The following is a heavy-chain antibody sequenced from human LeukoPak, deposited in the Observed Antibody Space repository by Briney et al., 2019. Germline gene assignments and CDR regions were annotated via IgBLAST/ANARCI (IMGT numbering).Heavy chain of an antibody. CDR2: IWYDGSNK. CDR3: ARLNSPEYSSSPGWFDP. V-gene: IGHV3-33*01. Sequence: PGRSLRLSCAASGFTFSSYGMHWARQAPGKGLEWVAVIWYDGSNKYYADSVKGRFTISRDNSKNTLYLQMNSLRAEDTAVYYCARLNSPEYSSSPGWFDPWGQGTLVTVSS. CDR1: GFTFSSYG. J-gene: IGHJ5*02. D-gene: IGHD6-6*01.